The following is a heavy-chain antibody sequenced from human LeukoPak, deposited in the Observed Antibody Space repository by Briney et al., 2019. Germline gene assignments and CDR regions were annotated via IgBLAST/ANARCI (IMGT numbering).Heavy chain of an antibody. CDR1: GFTFTTYA. CDR3: AKGPIAAYSTSWYDY. Sequence: PGGSLRLSCAASGFTFTTYAMSWVRQAPGNGLEWVSTIRGSDDSTYYADSTYFADSVKGRFSISRDNSKNTLFLQMNSLRAEDTAVYYCAKGPIAAYSTSWYDYWGQGALVTVSS. J-gene: IGHJ4*02. CDR2: IRGSDDST. V-gene: IGHV3-23*01. D-gene: IGHD6-13*01.